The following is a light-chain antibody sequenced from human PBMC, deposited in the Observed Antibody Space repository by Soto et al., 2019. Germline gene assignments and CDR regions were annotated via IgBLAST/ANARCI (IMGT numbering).Light chain of an antibody. CDR3: ASYTTSSNYV. CDR1: SSDVGAYNF. CDR2: DVS. J-gene: IGLJ1*01. V-gene: IGLV2-14*03. Sequence: QSVLTQPASVSGSPGLSITISCTGTSSDVGAYNFVSWYQQHPDKAPKLMIFDVSNRPSGVSNRFSGSNSGNPASLTISGLQSEDEAEYYCASYTTSSNYVFGTGTKVTVL.